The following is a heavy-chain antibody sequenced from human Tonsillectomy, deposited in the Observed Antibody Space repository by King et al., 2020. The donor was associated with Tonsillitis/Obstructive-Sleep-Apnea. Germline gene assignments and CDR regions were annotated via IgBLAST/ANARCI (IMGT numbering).Heavy chain of an antibody. CDR1: GFTFSDYY. D-gene: IGHD3-16*01. CDR3: AGGGGETPRPFDY. J-gene: IGHJ4*02. CDR2: ISSSSSYT. V-gene: IGHV3-11*06. Sequence: VQLVESGGGLVKPGGSLRLSCAASGFTFSDYYVSWIRQAPGKGLEWVSYISSSSSYTDYADSVKGRFTISRDNAKNSLYLQMNSLRAEDTAVYYCAGGGGETPRPFDYWGQGTLVTVSS.